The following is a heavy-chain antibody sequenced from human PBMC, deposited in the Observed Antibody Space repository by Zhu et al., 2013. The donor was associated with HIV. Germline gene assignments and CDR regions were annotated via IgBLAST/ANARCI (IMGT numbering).Heavy chain of an antibody. D-gene: IGHD3-22*01. V-gene: IGHV1-69*01. CDR3: ARDPNYDSSGYQGGYFDY. J-gene: IGHJ4*02. CDR2: IIPIFGTA. Sequence: QVQLVQSGAEVKKPGSSVKVSCKASGGTFSSYAISWVRQAPGQGLEWMGGIIPIFGTANYAQKFQGRVTITADESTSTAYMELSSLRSEDTAVYYCARDPNYDSSGYQGGYFDYWGQGTLVTVSS. CDR1: GGTFSSYA.